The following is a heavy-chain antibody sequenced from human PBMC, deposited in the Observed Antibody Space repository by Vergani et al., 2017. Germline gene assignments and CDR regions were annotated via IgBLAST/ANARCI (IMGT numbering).Heavy chain of an antibody. CDR3: AKVGRSEVAGTFGAFDI. CDR2: LSASDRRT. J-gene: IGHJ3*02. CDR1: GFTFIMHA. Sequence: EVQLLESGGGLAQPGGSLRLSCAASGFTFIMHAMRWVRQAPGKGLEWVSTLSASDRRTHYADSVKGRFTISRDNSKNTLFLHMNSLRPEDTAVYYCAKVGRSEVAGTFGAFDIWGQGTMVTVSS. D-gene: IGHD6-19*01. V-gene: IGHV3-23*01.